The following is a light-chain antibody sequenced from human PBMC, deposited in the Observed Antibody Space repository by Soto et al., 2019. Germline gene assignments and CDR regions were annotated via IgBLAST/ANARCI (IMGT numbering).Light chain of an antibody. J-gene: IGLJ2*01. CDR2: EVS. CDR3: SSYTSSSTLV. Sequence: QSVLTQPPSVSGAPGQSITISCTGTSSNVGGYNYVSWYQQHPGIAPKLMISEVSNRPSGVSNRFSGSKSGNTASLTISGLQAEDEADYYCSSYTSSSTLVFGGGTKPPS. CDR1: SSNVGGYNY. V-gene: IGLV2-14*01.